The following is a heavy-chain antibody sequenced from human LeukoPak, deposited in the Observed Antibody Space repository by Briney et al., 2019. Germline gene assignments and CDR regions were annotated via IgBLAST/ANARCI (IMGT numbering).Heavy chain of an antibody. D-gene: IGHD5-24*01. CDR2: IIPIFGTA. J-gene: IGHJ3*02. CDR1: GGTFSGYA. CDR3: ATLRDGYNWGGAFDI. Sequence: SVKVSCKASGGTFSGYAISWVRQAPGQGLEWMGGIIPIFGTANYAQKFQGRVTITADESTSTAYMELSSLRSEDTAVYYCATLRDGYNWGGAFDIWGQGTMDTVSS. V-gene: IGHV1-69*13.